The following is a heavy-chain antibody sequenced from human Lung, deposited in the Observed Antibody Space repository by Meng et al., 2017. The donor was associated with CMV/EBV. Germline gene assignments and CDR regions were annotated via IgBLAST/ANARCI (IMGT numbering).Heavy chain of an antibody. CDR1: GGSISSYY. CDR2: IYYSGST. Sequence: SXTLSLXCTVSGGSISSYYWSWIRQPPGKGLEWIGYIYYSGSTNYNPSLKSRVTISVDTSKNQFSLKLSSVTAADTAVYYCASWGYSSSWYYCDYWGQGTXVTVSS. V-gene: IGHV4-59*01. J-gene: IGHJ4*02. D-gene: IGHD6-13*01. CDR3: ASWGYSSSWYYCDY.